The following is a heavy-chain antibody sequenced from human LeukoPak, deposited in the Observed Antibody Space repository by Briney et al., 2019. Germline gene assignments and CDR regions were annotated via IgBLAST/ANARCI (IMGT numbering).Heavy chain of an antibody. CDR3: ARDIEGYDSSGYYGY. J-gene: IGHJ4*02. CDR1: GGSISSSSYY. CDR2: INHSGST. D-gene: IGHD3-22*01. V-gene: IGHV4-39*07. Sequence: PSETLSLTCTVSGGSISSSSYYWGWIRQPPGKGLEWIGEINHSGSTNYNPSLKSRVTMSVDTSKNQFSLKLSSVTAADTAVYYCARDIEGYDSSGYYGYWGQGTLVTVSS.